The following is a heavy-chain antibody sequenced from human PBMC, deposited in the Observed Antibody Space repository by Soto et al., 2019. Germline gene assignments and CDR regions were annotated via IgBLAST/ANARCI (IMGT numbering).Heavy chain of an antibody. CDR2: IYYSGST. J-gene: IGHJ5*02. D-gene: IGHD2-15*01. V-gene: IGHV4-39*07. CDR1: GGSISSSSYY. CDR3: ARVVRYCSGGSCYCRWFDP. Sequence: SETLSLTCTVSGGSISSSSYYWGWIRQPPGKGLEWIGSIYYSGSTYYNPSLKSRVTISVDTSKNQFSLKLSSVTAADTAVYYCARVVRYCSGGSCYCRWFDPWGQGTLVTVSS.